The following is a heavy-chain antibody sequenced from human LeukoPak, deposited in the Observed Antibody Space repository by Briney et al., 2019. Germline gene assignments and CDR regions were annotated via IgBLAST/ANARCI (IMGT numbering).Heavy chain of an antibody. CDR3: ARDGFGTGSN. CDR2: IKQDGSEK. V-gene: IGHV3-7*03. CDR1: GFTFTSYA. Sequence: GGSLRLSCAASGFTFTSYAMSWVRQAPGKGLEWVANIKQDGSEKNYVDSVKGRFIISRDNAKNSLYLQMNTLRADDTAVYYCARDGFGTGSNWGQGTLVTVSS. J-gene: IGHJ4*02. D-gene: IGHD3-16*01.